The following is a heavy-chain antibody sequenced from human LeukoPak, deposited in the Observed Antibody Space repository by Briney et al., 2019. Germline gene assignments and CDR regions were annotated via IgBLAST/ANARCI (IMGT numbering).Heavy chain of an antibody. CDR1: GFTFSSYA. CDR3: AKDRIMDWYYVYYYYYMDV. D-gene: IGHD3/OR15-3a*01. CDR2: ISGSGGIT. V-gene: IGHV3-23*01. J-gene: IGHJ6*03. Sequence: GGSLRLSCAASGFTFSSYAMSWVRQAPGKGLEWVSAISGSGGITSYADSVKGRFTISRDNSKNTLYLQMNSLRAEDTAVYYCAKDRIMDWYYVYYYYYMDVWGKGTTVTISS.